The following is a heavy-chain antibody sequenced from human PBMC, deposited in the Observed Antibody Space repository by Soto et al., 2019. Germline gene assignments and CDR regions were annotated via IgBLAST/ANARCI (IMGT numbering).Heavy chain of an antibody. CDR3: ATSYCSWYRAFDY. CDR2: VNPILSMS. J-gene: IGHJ4*02. CDR1: GDTFSFYT. V-gene: IGHV1-69*02. Sequence: QVQLVQSGAELKKPGSSVKVSCKASGDTFSFYTINWVRQAPGLGLEWMGRVNPILSMSNYAQKFQGRVTMTADKSTSTAYMELRSLRSEDTAFYYCATSYCSWYRAFDYWGQGALVTVSS. D-gene: IGHD3-16*02.